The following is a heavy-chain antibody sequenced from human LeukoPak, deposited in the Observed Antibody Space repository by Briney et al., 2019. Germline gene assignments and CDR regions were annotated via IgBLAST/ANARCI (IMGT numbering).Heavy chain of an antibody. Sequence: GGSLRLSCAASGFTFSSYSMNWVRQAPGKGLEWVSSISSSSSYIYYADSVKGRFTISRDNAKNSLYLQMNSLRAEDTAVYYCARESVSYYDFWGVSFDYWGRGPRVTVSS. D-gene: IGHD3-3*01. CDR1: GFTFSSYS. CDR3: ARESVSYYDFWGVSFDY. CDR2: ISSSSSYI. J-gene: IGHJ4*02. V-gene: IGHV3-21*01.